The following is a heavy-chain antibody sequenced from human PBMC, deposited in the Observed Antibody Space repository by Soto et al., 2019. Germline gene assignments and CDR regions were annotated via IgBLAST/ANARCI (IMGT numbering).Heavy chain of an antibody. D-gene: IGHD6-25*01. J-gene: IGHJ5*02. Sequence: PGGSLTLSRKASGFTFSDYYMIWVRQTPGKGLEWLSYISDSGSTIYYADSVRARFTIFRENAANSVYLQLDGLTDGDTAFYYCARGGSGWTRGGWLGPWGQGSLVTVSS. V-gene: IGHV3-11*01. CDR1: GFTFSDYY. CDR2: ISDSGSTI. CDR3: ARGGSGWTRGGWLGP.